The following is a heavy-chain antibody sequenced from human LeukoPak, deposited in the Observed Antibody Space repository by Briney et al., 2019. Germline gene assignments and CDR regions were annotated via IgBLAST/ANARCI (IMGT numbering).Heavy chain of an antibody. CDR1: GLNFNGSA. Sequence: GRSLRLSCAPSGLNFNGSALHWVREACGQRLEWVGRIRSKAHRYATAYAASVKGRFTVSRDDSKNMAYLQMNSLKTEDTAIYYCTRRHYGDYVVDNWGQGTLVTVSS. D-gene: IGHD4-17*01. CDR3: TRRHYGDYVVDN. CDR2: IRSKAHRYAT. J-gene: IGHJ4*02. V-gene: IGHV3-73*01.